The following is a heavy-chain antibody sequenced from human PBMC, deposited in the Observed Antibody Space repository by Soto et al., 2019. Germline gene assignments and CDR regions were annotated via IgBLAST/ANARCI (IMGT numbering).Heavy chain of an antibody. CDR2: ISTVNGNT. CDR1: ASTFTGYT. V-gene: IGHV1-18*04. D-gene: IGHD2-21*01. J-gene: IGHJ5*02. Sequence: QVHLVQSGTEVKEPGASVKVSCKASASTFTGYTINWVRQAPGQGLEWMGWISTVNGNTKYAGNFEGRVTMTTNTYKTTAYMELTSLTFDDTAVYFCARGTVISGRWFGPWGQGTLVSVAS. CDR3: ARGTVISGRWFGP.